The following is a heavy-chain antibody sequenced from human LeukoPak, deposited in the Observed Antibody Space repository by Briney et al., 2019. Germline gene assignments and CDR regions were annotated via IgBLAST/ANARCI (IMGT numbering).Heavy chain of an antibody. D-gene: IGHD1-1*01. V-gene: IGHV4-39*01. Sequence: SETLSLTCAVSGYSISSSSYYWGWIRQPPGKGLEWIGSIYYSGSTYYNPSLKSRVTISVDTSKNQFSLKLSSVTAADTAVYYCARTRTARDTTEDAFDIWGQGTMVTVSS. CDR3: ARTRTARDTTEDAFDI. J-gene: IGHJ3*02. CDR2: IYYSGST. CDR1: GYSISSSSYY.